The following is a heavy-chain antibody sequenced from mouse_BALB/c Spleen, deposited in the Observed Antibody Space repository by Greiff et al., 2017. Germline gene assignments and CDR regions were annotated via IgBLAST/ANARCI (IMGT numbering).Heavy chain of an antibody. CDR2: ISSGGST. Sequence: EVKVVESGGGLVKPGGSLKLSCAASGFTFSSYAMSWVRQTPEKRLEWVATISSGGSTYYPDTVKGRFTISRDNAKNTLYLQMSSLKSEDTAMYYCARQWRRGPPGYWGQGTLVTVSA. V-gene: IGHV5-6-4*01. J-gene: IGHJ3*01. CDR1: GFTFSSYA. CDR3: ARQWRRGPPGY.